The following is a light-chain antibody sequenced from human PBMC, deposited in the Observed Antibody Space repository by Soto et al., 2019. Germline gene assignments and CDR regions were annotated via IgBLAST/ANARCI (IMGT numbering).Light chain of an antibody. Sequence: EIVLTQSQGTLYLSTGERATLSCRASQSVSSTFLAWYQQKPGQAPSLLIYGVSMRTTGMPDRFSGSGSGTDFTLTISRLEPEDFAVYFCVQFVSAPPRTFGQGTKVEIK. CDR1: QSVSSTF. CDR3: VQFVSAPPRT. J-gene: IGKJ1*01. V-gene: IGKV3-20*01. CDR2: GVS.